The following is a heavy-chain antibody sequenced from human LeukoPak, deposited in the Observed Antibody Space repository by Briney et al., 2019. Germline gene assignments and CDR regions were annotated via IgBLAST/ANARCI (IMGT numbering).Heavy chain of an antibody. CDR2: INPNSGGT. V-gene: IGHV1-2*06. CDR3: ARDRSGPYSSSWYQPYYFDY. J-gene: IGHJ4*02. Sequence: ASVKVSCKASGYTFTGYYMHWVRQAPGQGLEWMGRINPNSGGTNYAQKFQGRVTMTRDTSISTAYMELSRLRSDDTAVYYCARDRSGPYSSSWYQPYYFDYWGQGTLVTVPS. CDR1: GYTFTGYY. D-gene: IGHD6-13*01.